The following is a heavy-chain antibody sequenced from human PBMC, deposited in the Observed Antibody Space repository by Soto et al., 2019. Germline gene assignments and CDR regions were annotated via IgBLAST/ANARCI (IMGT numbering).Heavy chain of an antibody. Sequence: GGSLRLSCAASGFTFNNYAMSWVRQAPGKGLEWVSSISAGSTYYADSVKGRLIISRDTSKNTLYLQMNSLRAEDTAVYYCAKEISSMWFPLDSWGQGTLVTVSS. D-gene: IGHD3-3*02. J-gene: IGHJ4*02. CDR3: AKEISSMWFPLDS. CDR2: ISAGST. V-gene: IGHV3-23*01. CDR1: GFTFNNYA.